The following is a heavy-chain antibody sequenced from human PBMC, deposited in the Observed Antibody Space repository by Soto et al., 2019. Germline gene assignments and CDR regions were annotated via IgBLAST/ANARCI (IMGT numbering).Heavy chain of an antibody. D-gene: IGHD3-10*01. V-gene: IGHV4-31*03. CDR2: IYYSGST. CDR3: ARNFMVRGVPDLFDY. Sequence: QVQLQESGPGLVKPSQTLSLTCTVSGGSISSGGYYWSWIRQHPGKGLEWIGYIYYSGSTYYNPSLKSRVTISVDTSKNQFSLKLSSVTAADTAVYYCARNFMVRGVPDLFDYWGQGTLVTVSS. J-gene: IGHJ4*02. CDR1: GGSISSGGYY.